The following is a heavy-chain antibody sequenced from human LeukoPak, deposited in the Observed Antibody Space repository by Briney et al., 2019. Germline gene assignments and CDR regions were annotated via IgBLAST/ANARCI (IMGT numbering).Heavy chain of an antibody. Sequence: SETLSLTCTVSAVSISSYYWSCLRQPAGKGLEWLVRIYTSGSTNYNPSLKSRVTMSVDTSKNQFSLKLSSVTAADTAVYYCARLHYYGSGSYYKRYYYYGMDVWGQGTTVTVSS. CDR1: AVSISSYY. D-gene: IGHD3-10*01. V-gene: IGHV4-4*07. CDR3: ARLHYYGSGSYYKRYYYYGMDV. CDR2: IYTSGST. J-gene: IGHJ6*02.